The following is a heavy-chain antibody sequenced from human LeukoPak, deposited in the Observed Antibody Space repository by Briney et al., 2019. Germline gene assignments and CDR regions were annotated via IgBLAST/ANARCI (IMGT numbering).Heavy chain of an antibody. J-gene: IGHJ6*02. CDR3: ASLTNDGYYYYGMDV. CDR1: GYTFTSYG. CDR2: ISAYNGNT. V-gene: IGHV1-18*01. D-gene: IGHD1-1*01. Sequence: ASVKVSCKASGYTFTSYGISWVRQAPGQGLEWMGWISAYNGNTNYAQKLQGRVTMTTDTSTSTAYMELRSLRSGDTAVYYCASLTNDGYYYYGMDVWGQGTTVTVSS.